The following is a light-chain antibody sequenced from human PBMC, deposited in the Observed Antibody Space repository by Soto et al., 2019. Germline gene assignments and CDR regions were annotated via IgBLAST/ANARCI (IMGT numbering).Light chain of an antibody. V-gene: IGLV1-47*01. CDR2: KNN. J-gene: IGLJ7*01. CDR3: ATWDDSLSGAV. CDR1: SSNIGSNY. Sequence: QSVLTQPPSASATPGQRVTISCSGSSSNIGSNYVYWYQQFPGTAPKLLIYKNNQRPSGVPDRFSGSKSGTSASLAISGLRSEDEADYYCATWDDSLSGAVFGGGTQLTVL.